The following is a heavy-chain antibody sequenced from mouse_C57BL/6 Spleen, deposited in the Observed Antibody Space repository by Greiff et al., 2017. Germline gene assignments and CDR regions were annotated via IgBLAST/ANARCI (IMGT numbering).Heavy chain of an antibody. CDR2: INPNNGGS. Sequence: EVQLQQSGPELVKPGASVQISCKASGYTFTDYYMNWVKQSHGKSLEWIGDINPNNGGSSYNQKFKGKATLTVDKSSSTAYMELRSLTSEDSAVYYCARPGQGYAMDYWGQGTSVTVSS. J-gene: IGHJ4*01. D-gene: IGHD3-2*02. CDR1: GYTFTDYY. CDR3: ARPGQGYAMDY. V-gene: IGHV1-26*01.